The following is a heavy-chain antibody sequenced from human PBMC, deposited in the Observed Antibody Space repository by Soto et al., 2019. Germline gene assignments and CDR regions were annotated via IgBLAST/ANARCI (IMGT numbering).Heavy chain of an antibody. CDR2: KCFFASGGNA. Sequence: GGSLRLSFATSGFTFSNYGIHWVRQAPGKGLEWVSVKCFFASGGNAYYADSVKCRFAIYRDDSKQTAYLEMKSMRAEETAVYYCGRDPYSGDGYYLHXWGRGSQVTASX. V-gene: IGHV3-33*01. CDR1: GFTFSNYG. J-gene: IGHJ4*02. CDR3: GRDPYSGDGYYLHX. D-gene: IGHD1-26*01.